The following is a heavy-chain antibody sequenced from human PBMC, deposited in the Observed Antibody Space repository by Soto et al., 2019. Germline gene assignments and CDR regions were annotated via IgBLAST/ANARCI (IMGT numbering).Heavy chain of an antibody. CDR1: GFTFSGFW. J-gene: IGHJ3*02. V-gene: IGHV3-7*05. CDR3: AREILGVVPGAFDI. D-gene: IGHD3-3*01. CDR2: IKQDESEK. Sequence: GGSLRLSCAASGFTFSGFWMSWVRQAPGKGLEWLANIKQDESEKYYVDSVKGRFTISRDNAKNSVYLQMNSLRAEDTAVYYCAREILGVVPGAFDIWGQGTMVTVSS.